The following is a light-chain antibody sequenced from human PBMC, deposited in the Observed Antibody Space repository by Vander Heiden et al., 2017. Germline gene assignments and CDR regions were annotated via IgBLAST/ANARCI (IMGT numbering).Light chain of an antibody. CDR3: QQRRSWPLT. Sequence: EIVLKPSPGTLSLSPGERATLSCRASQSVSSSLVWYQQKPGQAPRLLIYDASNRATGIPAKFSGSGSGTDFTLTISSLEPEDFAVYYCQQRRSWPLTFGGGTKVDIK. CDR2: DAS. V-gene: IGKV3-11*01. CDR1: QSVSSS. J-gene: IGKJ4*01.